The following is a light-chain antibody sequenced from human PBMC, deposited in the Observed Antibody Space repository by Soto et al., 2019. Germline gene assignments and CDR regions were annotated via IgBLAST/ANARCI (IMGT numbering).Light chain of an antibody. CDR3: QQYGSSPLT. Sequence: EIVLTQSPGTLSLSPGERATLSCRASQRVSSSYLAWYQQKPGQAPRLLSYGASSRATGIPDRFSGSGSGTAFTLTTSRLEPEDFAVYYCQQYGSSPLTFGQGTRLEIK. CDR2: GAS. J-gene: IGKJ5*01. CDR1: QRVSSSY. V-gene: IGKV3-20*01.